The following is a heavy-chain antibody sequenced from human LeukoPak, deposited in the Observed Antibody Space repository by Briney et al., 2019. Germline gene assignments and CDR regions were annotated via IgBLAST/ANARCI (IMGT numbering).Heavy chain of an antibody. V-gene: IGHV3-30*18. D-gene: IGHD1-26*01. CDR2: ISYDGSNK. J-gene: IGHJ4*02. CDR3: AKGEGAHFDY. Sequence: GGSLRLSCAASGFTFSSYGMHWVRQAPGKGLEWVAVISYDGSNKYYADSVKGLFTISRDNSKNTLYLQMNSLRAEDTAVYYCAKGEGAHFDYWGQGTLVTVSS. CDR1: GFTFSSYG.